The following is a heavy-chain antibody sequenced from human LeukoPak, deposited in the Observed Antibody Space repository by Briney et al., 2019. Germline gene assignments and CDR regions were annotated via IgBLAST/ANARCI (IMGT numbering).Heavy chain of an antibody. CDR3: ARDGPIYCSSTSCGWFDP. J-gene: IGHJ5*02. V-gene: IGHV4-4*07. CDR1: GGSISSYY. Sequence: SETLSLTCTVSGGSISSYYWSWIRQPAGKGLEWIGRIYTSGSTNYSPSLKSRVTMSVDTSKNQFSLKLSSVTAADTAVYYCARDGPIYCSSTSCGWFDPWGQGTLVTVSS. D-gene: IGHD2-2*01. CDR2: IYTSGST.